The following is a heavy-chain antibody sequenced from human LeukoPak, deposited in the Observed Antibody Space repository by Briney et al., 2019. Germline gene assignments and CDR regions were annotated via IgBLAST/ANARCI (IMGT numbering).Heavy chain of an antibody. J-gene: IGHJ4*02. V-gene: IGHV3-30*03. CDR1: GFTFSSYG. CDR2: ISYDGSNK. Sequence: GGSLRLSCAASGFTFSSYGMHWVRQAPGKGLEWVAVISYDGSNKYYADSVKGRFTISRDNSKNTLYLQMNSLRAEDTAVYYCARSPARDSSGWYDEFDYWGQGTLVTVSS. D-gene: IGHD6-19*01. CDR3: ARSPARDSSGWYDEFDY.